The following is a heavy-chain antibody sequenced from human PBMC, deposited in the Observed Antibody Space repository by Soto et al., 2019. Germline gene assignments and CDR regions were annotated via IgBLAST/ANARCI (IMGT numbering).Heavy chain of an antibody. D-gene: IGHD2-21*01. Sequence: QVQLVQSGAEVKKPGASVKVSCEASGYTFTTYDINWVRQATGQGLEWMGWMNSKSGNTGYAQKFQGRLTMTRDPSISTAYMELSSLTSDDAAMYFCARGFVARDHYYYMDVWGKGTTVTVSS. CDR3: ARGFVARDHYYYMDV. V-gene: IGHV1-8*01. J-gene: IGHJ6*03. CDR2: MNSKSGNT. CDR1: GYTFTTYD.